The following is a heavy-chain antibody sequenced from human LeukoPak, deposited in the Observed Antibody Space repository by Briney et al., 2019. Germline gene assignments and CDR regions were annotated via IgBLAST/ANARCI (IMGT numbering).Heavy chain of an antibody. Sequence: GGSLRLSCAASGFTFSSYWMSWVRQAPGKGLEWVANIKQDGSEKYYVDSVKGRFTISRDNAKNSLYLQMNSLRAEDTAVYYCARDGGFDTTYYYYYYGMDVWGKGTTVTV. J-gene: IGHJ6*04. CDR1: GFTFSSYW. CDR2: IKQDGSEK. D-gene: IGHD3-16*01. CDR3: ARDGGFDTTYYYYYYGMDV. V-gene: IGHV3-7*03.